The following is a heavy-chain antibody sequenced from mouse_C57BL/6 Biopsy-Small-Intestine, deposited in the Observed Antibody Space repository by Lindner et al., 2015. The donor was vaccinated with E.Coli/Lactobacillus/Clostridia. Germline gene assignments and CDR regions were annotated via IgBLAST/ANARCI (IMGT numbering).Heavy chain of an antibody. CDR2: INPSDGRT. CDR3: TRGYSAYAYGMDV. V-gene: IGHV1-53*01. Sequence: SVKVSCKASGYTFSSYYIHWVRQAPGRGLEWMGIINPSDGRTTYAQKFQGRVTMTRDTSTSTVYMELSGLSSEDTAVSYCTRGYSAYAYGMDVWGQGTAVTVSS. CDR1: GYTFSSYY. D-gene: IGHD1-1*01. J-gene: IGHJ1*01.